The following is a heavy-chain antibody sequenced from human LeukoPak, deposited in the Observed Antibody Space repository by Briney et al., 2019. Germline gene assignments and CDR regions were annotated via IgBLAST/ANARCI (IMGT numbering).Heavy chain of an antibody. Sequence: GGSLRLSCAGSGFSFSTYDMLWVRQAPGKGLEWVSAIGSGGDTYYAGSVKGRFTISRESANNSFYLQMNSLNAGDTAVYFCARAVAGTDEVDSWGQGTLVTVSS. D-gene: IGHD6-19*01. CDR3: ARAVAGTDEVDS. J-gene: IGHJ4*02. CDR1: GFSFSTYD. V-gene: IGHV3-13*01. CDR2: IGSGGDT.